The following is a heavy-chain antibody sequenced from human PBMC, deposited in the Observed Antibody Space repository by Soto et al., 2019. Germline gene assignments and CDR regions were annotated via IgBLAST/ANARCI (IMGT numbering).Heavy chain of an antibody. Sequence: LRLSCAASGFTFSSYGMHWVRQAPGKGLEWVAVISYDGSNKYYADSVKGRFTISRDNSKNTLYLQMNSLRAEDTAVYYCAKTYYDFWSGYPEPYYYYYYGMDVWGQGTTVTVSS. CDR3: AKTYYDFWSGYPEPYYYYYYGMDV. CDR1: GFTFSSYG. V-gene: IGHV3-30*18. CDR2: ISYDGSNK. D-gene: IGHD3-3*01. J-gene: IGHJ6*02.